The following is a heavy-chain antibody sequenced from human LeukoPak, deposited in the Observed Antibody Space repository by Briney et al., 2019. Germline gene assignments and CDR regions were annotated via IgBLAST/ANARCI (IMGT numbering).Heavy chain of an antibody. J-gene: IGHJ4*02. CDR3: AKNGPDY. CDR1: GFTFSSYA. Sequence: GGSLRLSCGVSGFTFSSYAVHWIRQAPGRGLEWVAFISYDGSDKYYADSVKGRFTISRDNSKNTLYLQMDSLRAEDTAVYYCAKNGPDYWGQGTLVTVSS. V-gene: IGHV3-30*18. CDR2: ISYDGSDK. D-gene: IGHD2-8*01.